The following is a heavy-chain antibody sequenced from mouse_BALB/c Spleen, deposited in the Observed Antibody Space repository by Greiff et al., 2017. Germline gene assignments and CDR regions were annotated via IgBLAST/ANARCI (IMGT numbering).Heavy chain of an antibody. CDR3: AREGTLVPFAY. D-gene: IGHD1-1*02. J-gene: IGHJ3*01. CDR2: IHYSGST. V-gene: IGHV3-1*02. CDR1: GYSITSGYS. Sequence: EVQLQESGPDLVKPSQSLSLTCTVTGYSITSGYSWHWIRQVPGNKLEWMGYIHYSGSTNYNPSLKSRISITRDTSKNQFFLQLNSVTTEDTATYYGAREGTLVPFAYWGQGTLVTVSA.